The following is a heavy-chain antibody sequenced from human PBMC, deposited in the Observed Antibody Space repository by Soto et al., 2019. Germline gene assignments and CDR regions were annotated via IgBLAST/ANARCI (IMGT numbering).Heavy chain of an antibody. CDR1: GFTFSNAW. CDR3: TTDRRLAAPGAFDI. D-gene: IGHD6-13*01. V-gene: IGHV3-15*07. Sequence: GGSLRLSCAASGFTFSNAWMNWVRQAPGKGLEWVGRIKSKTDGGTTDYAAPVKGRFTISRDDSKNTLYLQMNSLKTEDTAVYYCTTDRRLAAPGAFDIWGQGTMVTVSS. CDR2: IKSKTDGGTT. J-gene: IGHJ3*02.